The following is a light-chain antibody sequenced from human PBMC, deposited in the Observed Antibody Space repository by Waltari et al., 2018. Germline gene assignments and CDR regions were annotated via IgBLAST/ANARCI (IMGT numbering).Light chain of an antibody. J-gene: IGLJ2*01. CDR2: TND. V-gene: IGLV1-44*01. CDR3: AAWDDSLNGPV. CDR1: SPNIGSKP. Sequence: QSVLTQPPSAPGTPGQRVTISCSGTSPNIGSKPESWYQQLPGTAPKLLIHTNDQRPSGVPDRFSGSKSGTSASLAISGLQSEDEADYYCAAWDDSLNGPVFGGGTKLTVL.